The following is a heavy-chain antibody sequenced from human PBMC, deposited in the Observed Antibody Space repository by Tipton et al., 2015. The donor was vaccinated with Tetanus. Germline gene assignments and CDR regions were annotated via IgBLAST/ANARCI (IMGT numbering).Heavy chain of an antibody. CDR3: ARAWGSGVGASLF. CDR1: EFNVSYKY. CDR2: IYSTGRT. J-gene: IGHJ1*01. D-gene: IGHD1-26*01. V-gene: IGHV3-53*01. Sequence: SLRLSCADSEFNVSYKYISWVRQAPGKGLEWVSLIYSTGRTHYADSVKGRFTISRDSSKNTVYLEMNSLRAEDTAVYYCARAWGSGVGASLFWGQGTPVTVSS.